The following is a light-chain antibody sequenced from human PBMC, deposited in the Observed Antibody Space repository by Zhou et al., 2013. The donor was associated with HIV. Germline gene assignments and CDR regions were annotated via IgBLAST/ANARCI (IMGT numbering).Light chain of an antibody. CDR2: IAS. J-gene: IGKJ3*01. CDR3: QKXDNAPFT. Sequence: DIQMTQSPSSLSASIGDRVTITCRASQGIGNYLAWYQQKPGKGPKLLIYIASTLQSGVPSRFSGGGSGTDFTLTINNLQPEDVATYYCQKXDNAPFTFGPGTKVDIK. V-gene: IGKV1-27*01. CDR1: QGIGNY.